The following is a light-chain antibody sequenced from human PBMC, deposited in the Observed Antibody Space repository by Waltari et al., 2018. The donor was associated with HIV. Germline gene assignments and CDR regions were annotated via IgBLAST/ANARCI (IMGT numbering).Light chain of an antibody. CDR2: GAS. V-gene: IGKV3-15*01. CDR3: QQYNNWPYT. CDR1: QSVSSN. Sequence: DIVIKQSPATLSVSPGERDTLSCRASQSVSSNLAWYQQKPGQDPRLLIYGASTRATGIPARFSGSGSGTEFTLTISSLQSEDFAVYYCQQYNNWPYTFGQGTKLEIK. J-gene: IGKJ2*01.